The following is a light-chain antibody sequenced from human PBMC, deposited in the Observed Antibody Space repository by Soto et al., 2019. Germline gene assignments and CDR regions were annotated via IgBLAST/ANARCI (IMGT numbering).Light chain of an antibody. CDR1: QSVSSAY. V-gene: IGKV3-20*01. CDR3: QQYGTSYT. CDR2: GAF. Sequence: EIVVTQSPGTLSLSPGERATLSCRASQSVSSAYLAWYQQKPGQAPRLLTYGAFSRATGIPDRFSGYGSGTDLTLTITRLEPEDFAVYYCQQYGTSYTFGQGTKLQIK. J-gene: IGKJ2*01.